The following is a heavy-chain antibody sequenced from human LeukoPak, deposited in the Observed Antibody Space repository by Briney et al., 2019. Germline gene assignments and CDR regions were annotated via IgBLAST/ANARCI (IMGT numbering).Heavy chain of an antibody. CDR2: IYYTGST. CDR1: GGSITSYY. CDR3: ARMARQPTTDYYYEVDY. V-gene: IGHV4-59*01. Sequence: SETLSLTCTVSGGSITSYYWSWIRQPPGKGLEWIGYIYYTGSTNYSPSLRSRVTISVDTSNNQFSLKLTSVTAADTAVYYCARMARQPTTDYYYEVDYWGQGTLVTVSS. D-gene: IGHD3-22*01. J-gene: IGHJ4*02.